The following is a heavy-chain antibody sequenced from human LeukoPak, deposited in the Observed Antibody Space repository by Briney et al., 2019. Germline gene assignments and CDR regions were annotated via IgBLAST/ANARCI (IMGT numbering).Heavy chain of an antibody. CDR1: GGTFSRYT. Sequence: ASVKVSCKASGGTFSRYTLNWVRQAPGQGLEWMGGISPLFGSAKYTQKFQGRVTITADESTSTAYMELSSLRSEDTAVYYCARGYAFDYWGQGTLVTVSS. CDR3: ARGYAFDY. V-gene: IGHV1-69*13. D-gene: IGHD3-16*01. J-gene: IGHJ4*02. CDR2: ISPLFGSA.